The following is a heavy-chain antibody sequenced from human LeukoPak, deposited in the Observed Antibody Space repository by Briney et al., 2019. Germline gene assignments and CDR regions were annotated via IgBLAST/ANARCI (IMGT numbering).Heavy chain of an antibody. J-gene: IGHJ6*03. Sequence: GGSLRLSCAASGVTFSGYSMNWVRQALGKGLEWVSAITATSLHIYYADSVKGRFTISRDNSKNTVYLQMNSLRAEDTAVYYCAKDGLAYCGGDCYIEYYYYMDVWGKGTTVTVS. CDR1: GVTFSGYS. D-gene: IGHD2-21*01. CDR3: AKDGLAYCGGDCYIEYYYYMDV. CDR2: ITATSLHI. V-gene: IGHV3-21*01.